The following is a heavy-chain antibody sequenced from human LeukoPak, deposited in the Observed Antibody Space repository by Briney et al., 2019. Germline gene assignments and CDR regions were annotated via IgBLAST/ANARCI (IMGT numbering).Heavy chain of an antibody. V-gene: IGHV4-4*07. CDR3: ARAIWYGSGTTAFDY. D-gene: IGHD3-10*01. J-gene: IGHJ4*02. Sequence: SETLSLTCTVSGGSFSSHYWSWIRQPAGKGLEWIGRIYTSGITNYNTNYNPSLSSRVTMSVDPSKIQFSLKLNSVTAADTAVYYCARAIWYGSGTTAFDYWGPGTLVTVSS. CDR1: GGSFSSHY. CDR2: IYTSGITNYNT.